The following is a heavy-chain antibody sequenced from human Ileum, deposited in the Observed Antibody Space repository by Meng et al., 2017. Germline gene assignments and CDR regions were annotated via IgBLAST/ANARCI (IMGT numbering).Heavy chain of an antibody. D-gene: IGHD3-22*01. CDR3: ATRYHDSSPFDP. CDR1: GGSITSGDYY. V-gene: IGHV4-30-4*01. J-gene: IGHJ5*02. Sequence: QVQLQESGPGLVKPSQTLSLNCTVSGGSITSGDYYWSWIRQPPGKGLEWIGEIYHSGTTTDYNPSFKSRVTISVDQSKNQFSLRLSSVTAADTAVYYCATRYHDSSPFDPWGQGTLVTVSS. CDR2: IYHSGTTT.